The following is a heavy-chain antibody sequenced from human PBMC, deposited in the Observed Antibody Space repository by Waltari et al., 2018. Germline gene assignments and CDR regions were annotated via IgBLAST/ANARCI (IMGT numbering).Heavy chain of an antibody. Sequence: QLPLQESGPGRVKPSQTLSLTCIVSDGSITSSSYYWDWIRQPPGKGLAWIGSIFYDGSAYYNPSLKSRVTMSVDTSKSHFSLKLISVIAADTAVYYCARHGYYGSGSFHIWGQGTMLTVSS. CDR2: IFYDGSA. CDR1: DGSITSSSYY. CDR3: ARHGYYGSGSFHI. D-gene: IGHD3-10*01. V-gene: IGHV4-39*01. J-gene: IGHJ3*02.